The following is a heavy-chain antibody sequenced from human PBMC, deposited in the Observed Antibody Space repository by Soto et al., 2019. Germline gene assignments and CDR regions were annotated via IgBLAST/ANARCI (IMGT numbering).Heavy chain of an antibody. Sequence: EVQLVQSGAEVKKPGESLRISCKGSGYSFTSYWISWVRQMPGKGLEWMGRIDPSDSYTNYSPSFQGHVTISADKSISTAYLQWSSLKASDTAMYYCARIRPWFGLQEDYYYGMDVWGQGTTVTVSS. D-gene: IGHD3-10*01. CDR1: GYSFTSYW. CDR3: ARIRPWFGLQEDYYYGMDV. CDR2: IDPSDSYT. V-gene: IGHV5-10-1*01. J-gene: IGHJ6*02.